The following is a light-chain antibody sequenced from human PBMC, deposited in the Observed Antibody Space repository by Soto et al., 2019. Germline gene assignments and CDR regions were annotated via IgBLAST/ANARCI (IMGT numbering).Light chain of an antibody. J-gene: IGLJ2*01. CDR2: DVS. CDR3: CSYAGSYPVV. CDR1: SIDVGGYNY. V-gene: IGLV2-11*01. Sequence: QSALTQPRSVSGSPGQSVTISCTGTSIDVGGYNYVSWYQQHPGKAPKLMIYDVSKRPSGVPDRFSGSKSGNTASLTISGLQAEDEADYYCCSYAGSYPVVFGGGTKVTVL.